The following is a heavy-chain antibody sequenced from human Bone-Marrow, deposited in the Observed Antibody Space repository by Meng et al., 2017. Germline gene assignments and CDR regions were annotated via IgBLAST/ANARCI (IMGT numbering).Heavy chain of an antibody. V-gene: IGHV6-1*01. Sequence: QLQLQQSGPGLGKPSLTLSLTGAISGDSVSSNSAAWHWIRQSPSRGLEWLGRTYYRSKWYTDYAVSVTSRITINPDTSKNQFSLQLNSVTPEDTAVYYCARGDYSSSPSFWGQGTLVTVSS. D-gene: IGHD3-22*01. J-gene: IGHJ4*02. CDR3: ARGDYSSSPSF. CDR1: GDSVSSNSAA. CDR2: TYYRSKWYT.